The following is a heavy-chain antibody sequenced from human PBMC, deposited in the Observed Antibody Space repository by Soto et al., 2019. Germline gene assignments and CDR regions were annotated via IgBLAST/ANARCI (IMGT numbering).Heavy chain of an antibody. CDR1: GFTFSSYG. CDR2: ISYDGSNK. V-gene: IGHV3-30*18. CDR3: AKDTRGRYYYYSGMDV. J-gene: IGHJ6*02. D-gene: IGHD3-16*01. Sequence: GGSLRLSCAASGFTFSSYGMHWVRQAPGKGLAWVAVISYDGSNKYYADSVKGRFTISRDNSKNTLYLQMNRLRADDTAVYYCAKDTRGRYYYYSGMDVWGQGTTVTVSS.